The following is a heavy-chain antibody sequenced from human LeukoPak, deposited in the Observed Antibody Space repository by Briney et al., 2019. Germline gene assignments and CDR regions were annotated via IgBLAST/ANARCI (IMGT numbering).Heavy chain of an antibody. Sequence: GGSLRLSCAASGFTFSSYAMHWVRQAPGKGLEWVAGISYDGSNKYYADSVKGRFTISRDNSKNTLYLQMNSLRAEDTAVYYCARDGDSSGWSVRGSYFDYWGQGTLVTVSS. J-gene: IGHJ4*02. V-gene: IGHV3-30-3*01. D-gene: IGHD6-19*01. CDR3: ARDGDSSGWSVRGSYFDY. CDR1: GFTFSSYA. CDR2: ISYDGSNK.